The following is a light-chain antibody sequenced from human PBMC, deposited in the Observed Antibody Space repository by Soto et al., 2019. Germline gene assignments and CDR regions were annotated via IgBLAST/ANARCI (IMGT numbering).Light chain of an antibody. V-gene: IGKV1-27*01. CDR2: TAS. CDR3: QKYSGPPYT. CDR1: QVIRNY. Sequence: DIQMTQSPSSLSASVGDRVTITCRASQVIRNYLAWYQQKPGKVPKLLIYTASTLQSGVPSRFSGSGSGTDFTLTISSLQPEDVATYYCQKYSGPPYTFGQGTKLEIK. J-gene: IGKJ2*01.